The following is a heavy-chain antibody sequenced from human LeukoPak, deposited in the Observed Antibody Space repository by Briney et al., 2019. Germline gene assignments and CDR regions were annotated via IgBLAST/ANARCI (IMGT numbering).Heavy chain of an antibody. V-gene: IGHV3-7*03. D-gene: IGHD3-22*01. CDR1: GFTFKNYR. J-gene: IGHJ3*02. CDR2: IKEDGSEK. Sequence: GESLRISCAASGFTFKNYRMTWVRQVPGKGLEWVARIKEDGSEKYHVDSVEGRFTISRDNAKSSLYLQMNSLRAEDTAVYYCARVGKLVVGNDITQSAFDIWGQGTMVTVSS. CDR3: ARVGKLVVGNDITQSAFDI.